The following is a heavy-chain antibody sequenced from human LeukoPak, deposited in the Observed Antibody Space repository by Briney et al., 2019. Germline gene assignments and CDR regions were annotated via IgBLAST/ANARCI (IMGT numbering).Heavy chain of an antibody. CDR1: GYTFTGYY. V-gene: IGHV1-2*02. J-gene: IGHJ6*02. CDR3: ARGPRFLEWLLLGYYGMDV. CDR2: INPNSGGT. D-gene: IGHD3-3*01. Sequence: SSVKVSCKASGYTFTGYYMHWVRQAPGQGLEWMGWINPNSGGTNYAQKFQGRVTMTRDTSISTAYMELSRLRSDDTAVYYCARGPRFLEWLLLGYYGMDVWGQGTTVTVSS.